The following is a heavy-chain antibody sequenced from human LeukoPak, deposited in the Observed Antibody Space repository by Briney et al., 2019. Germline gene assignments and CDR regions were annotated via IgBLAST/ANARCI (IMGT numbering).Heavy chain of an antibody. Sequence: GGSLRLSCAASEFTFSDYYMSWIRQAPGKGLEWISYISSSGSVIYYADSVKGRFTISRDNAQNSLYLQMNSLRVEDTAVYYCARDGSRYCSSTSCTSGYYYYNMDVWGKGTTVTVAS. J-gene: IGHJ6*03. V-gene: IGHV3-11*04. CDR1: EFTFSDYY. CDR2: ISSSGSVI. D-gene: IGHD2-2*01. CDR3: ARDGSRYCSSTSCTSGYYYYNMDV.